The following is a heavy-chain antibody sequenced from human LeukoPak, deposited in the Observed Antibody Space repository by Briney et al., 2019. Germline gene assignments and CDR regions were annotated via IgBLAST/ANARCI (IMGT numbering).Heavy chain of an antibody. CDR3: ARDAGSGTYYFDY. V-gene: IGHV3-21*01. CDR2: ISSSSSYI. Sequence: GGSLRLSCAASGFTFSSYSMNWVRQAPGKGLEWVSSISSSSSYIYYADSVKGRFTISRDNAKNSLYLQMNSLRAGDTAVYYCARDAGSGTYYFDYWGQGTLVTVSS. D-gene: IGHD6-19*01. CDR1: GFTFSSYS. J-gene: IGHJ4*02.